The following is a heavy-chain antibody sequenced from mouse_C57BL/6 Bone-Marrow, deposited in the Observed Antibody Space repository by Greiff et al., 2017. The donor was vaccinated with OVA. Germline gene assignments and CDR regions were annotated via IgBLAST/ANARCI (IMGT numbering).Heavy chain of an antibody. CDR3: ARDLGYDYD. D-gene: IGHD2-4*01. Sequence: EVKLQESGPGLVKPSQSLSLTCSVTGYSITSGYYWNWIRQFPGNKLEWMGYISYDGSNNYNPSLKNRISITRDTSKNQFFLKLNSVTTEDTATYYCARDLGYDYDWGQGTTLTVSS. CDR2: ISYDGSN. V-gene: IGHV3-6*01. J-gene: IGHJ2*01. CDR1: GYSITSGYY.